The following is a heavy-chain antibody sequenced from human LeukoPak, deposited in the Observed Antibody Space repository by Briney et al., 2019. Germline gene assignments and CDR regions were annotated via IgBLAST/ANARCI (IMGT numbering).Heavy chain of an antibody. CDR2: IYWDDDK. V-gene: IGHV2-5*02. D-gene: IGHD6-13*01. CDR3: AHSMPYSSSWSRSINWFDP. J-gene: IGHJ5*02. CDR1: GFSLSTSGVG. Sequence: SGPTLVKPTQTLTLTCTFSGFSLSTSGVGVGWIRQPPGKALEWLALIYWDDDKRYSPSLKSRLTITKDTSKNQVVLTMTNIDPVDTATYYCAHSMPYSSSWSRSINWFDPWGQGTLVTVSS.